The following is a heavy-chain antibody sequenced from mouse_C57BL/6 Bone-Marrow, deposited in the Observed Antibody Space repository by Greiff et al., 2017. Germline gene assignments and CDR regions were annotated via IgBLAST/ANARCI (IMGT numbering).Heavy chain of an antibody. CDR1: GYAFTNYL. CDR3: ATQYYYGSSYEDY. Sequence: QVTLKVSGAELVRPGTSVKVSCKASGYAFTNYLIEWVKQRPGQGLEWIGVINPGSGGTNYNEKFKGKATLTADQSSSTAYMQLSSLTSEDSAVYFCATQYYYGSSYEDYWGQGTTLTVSS. D-gene: IGHD1-1*01. V-gene: IGHV1-54*01. J-gene: IGHJ2*01. CDR2: INPGSGGT.